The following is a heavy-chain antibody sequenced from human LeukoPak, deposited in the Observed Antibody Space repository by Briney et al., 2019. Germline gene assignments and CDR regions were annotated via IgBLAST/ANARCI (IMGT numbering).Heavy chain of an antibody. J-gene: IGHJ3*02. Sequence: GGSLRLSCAASGFTFDDYGMSWVHQAPGKGLEWVSGINWNGGSTGYADSVKGRFTTSRDNAKNSLYLQMNSLRAEDTALYYCARRIAAAGTGDAFDIWGQGTMVTVSS. V-gene: IGHV3-20*04. CDR2: INWNGGST. CDR1: GFTFDDYG. D-gene: IGHD6-13*01. CDR3: ARRIAAAGTGDAFDI.